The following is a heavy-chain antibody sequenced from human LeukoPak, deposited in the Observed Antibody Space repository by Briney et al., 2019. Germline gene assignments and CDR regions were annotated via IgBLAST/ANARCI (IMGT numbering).Heavy chain of an antibody. V-gene: IGHV1-18*01. J-gene: IGHJ4*02. CDR3: ARDPPMDYDYVWGSYRPKYFDS. Sequence: APVKVSCKASGYTFASYGISWVRQAPGQGLEWMGWISAYNGNTNYAQKLQGRVTMTTDTSTNTAYMDLRSLRSDDTAVYYCARDPPMDYDYVWGSYRPKYFDSWGQGTLVTVSS. CDR2: ISAYNGNT. CDR1: GYTFASYG. D-gene: IGHD3-16*02.